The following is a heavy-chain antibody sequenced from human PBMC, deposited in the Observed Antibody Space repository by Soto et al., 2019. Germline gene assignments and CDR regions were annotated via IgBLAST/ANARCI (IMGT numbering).Heavy chain of an antibody. CDR1: GASISSGRSC. J-gene: IGHJ4*02. D-gene: IGHD5-12*01. Sequence: SETLSLTCTVSGASISSGRSCFSCIRQHPWKGLEWIGYMFYSGSTYYHPSLKSRVNISADTSKNQFSLRLTSVTPADTAVYYCARDNGYGHFDSWGQGTLVTVSS. V-gene: IGHV4-31*03. CDR3: ARDNGYGHFDS. CDR2: MFYSGST.